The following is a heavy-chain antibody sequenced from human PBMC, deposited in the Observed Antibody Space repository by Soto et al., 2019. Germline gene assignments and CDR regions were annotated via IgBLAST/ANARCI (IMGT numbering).Heavy chain of an antibody. J-gene: IGHJ4*02. CDR1: GGTFSSYA. CDR2: IIPIFGTA. Sequence: SVKVSCKASGGTFSSYAISWVRQAPGQGLEWMGGIIPIFGTANYAQKFKGRVTITADESTSTAYMELSSLRSEDTAVYYCARGGGYSYGYEAVDYWGQGTLVTVSS. CDR3: ARGGGYSYGYEAVDY. D-gene: IGHD5-18*01. V-gene: IGHV1-69*13.